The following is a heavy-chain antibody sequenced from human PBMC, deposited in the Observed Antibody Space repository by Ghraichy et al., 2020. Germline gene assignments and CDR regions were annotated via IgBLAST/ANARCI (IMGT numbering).Heavy chain of an antibody. CDR3: AKDYYYYSVGPQEVFNR. V-gene: IGHV3-23*01. J-gene: IGHJ5*02. Sequence: GGSLRLSWAASGFAFGGYAMGWIRQAPGKGLEWVSSISASGDRTYYADSVKGRLTISRDNYKDTLSLQMSGLRGDDTAIYYCAKDYYYYSVGPQEVFNRWGQGALVTVSS. CDR1: GFAFGGYA. D-gene: IGHD3-16*01. CDR2: ISASGDRT.